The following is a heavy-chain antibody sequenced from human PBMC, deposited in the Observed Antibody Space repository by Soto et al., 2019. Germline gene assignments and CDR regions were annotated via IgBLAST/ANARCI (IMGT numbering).Heavy chain of an antibody. D-gene: IGHD3-9*01. V-gene: IGHV4-31*03. CDR2: IYYSGST. CDR1: GGSISSGGYY. CDR3: ARSVTENPLRYFDWLGLYFDY. J-gene: IGHJ4*02. Sequence: PSETLSLTCTVSGGSISSGGYYWSWIRQHPGKGLEWIGYIYYSGSTYYNPSLKSRVTISVDTSKNQFSLKLSSVTAADTAVYYCARSVTENPLRYFDWLGLYFDYWGQGTLVTVSS.